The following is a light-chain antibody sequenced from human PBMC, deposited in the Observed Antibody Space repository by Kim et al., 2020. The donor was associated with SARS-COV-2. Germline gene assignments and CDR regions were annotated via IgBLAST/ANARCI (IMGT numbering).Light chain of an antibody. CDR3: HQYASPRLT. J-gene: IGKJ4*01. V-gene: IGKV3-20*01. CDR2: GAS. Sequence: SSGERDTLSCRPSENVGSSYLDWYQQRPGQAPRLLIYGASNRATGIPDRISGSGSGRDFTLTISGLEPEDFAVYYCHQYASPRLTFGGGTKVDIK. CDR1: ENVGSSY.